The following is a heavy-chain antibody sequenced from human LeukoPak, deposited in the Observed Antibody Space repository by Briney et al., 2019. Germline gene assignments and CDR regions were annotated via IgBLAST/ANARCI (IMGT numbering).Heavy chain of an antibody. CDR3: ASSLTGYYVLCR. Sequence: GGSLRLSCAASGFTLNNYWMSWVRQAPGKGLEWVATIKQDGNEKYYVDSVKGRFIISRDNAKNSVYLQMRTLRAEDTAVYYCASSLTGYYVLCRWGQGTLVTVSS. V-gene: IGHV3-7*01. CDR2: IKQDGNEK. J-gene: IGHJ4*02. CDR1: GFTLNNYW. D-gene: IGHD3-9*01.